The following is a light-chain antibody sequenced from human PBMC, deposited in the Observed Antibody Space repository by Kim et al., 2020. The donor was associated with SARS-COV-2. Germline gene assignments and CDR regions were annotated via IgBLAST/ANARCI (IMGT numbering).Light chain of an antibody. CDR2: DAS. CDR1: QSISSY. J-gene: IGKJ4*01. CDR3: QQHNNWPLT. Sequence: EIVLTQSPATLSVSPGERATLSCRASQSISSYLAWYQQKPGQAPRLLIYDASNRATGIPARFSGSGSGTVFTLTISSLESEDFAVYYCQQHNNWPLTFGEGTKVDIK. V-gene: IGKV3-11*01.